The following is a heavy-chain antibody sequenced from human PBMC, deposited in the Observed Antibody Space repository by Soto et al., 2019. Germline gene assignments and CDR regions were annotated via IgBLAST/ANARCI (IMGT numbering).Heavy chain of an antibody. CDR1: GFTFSSYA. Sequence: GESLRLSCAASGFTFSSYAMSWVRQAPGKGLEWVSAISGSGGSTYYADSVKGRFTISRDNSKNTLYLQMNSLRAEDTAVYYCAKDKDDYSNYGWFDPWGQGTLVTVSS. V-gene: IGHV3-23*01. CDR3: AKDKDDYSNYGWFDP. D-gene: IGHD4-4*01. CDR2: ISGSGGST. J-gene: IGHJ5*02.